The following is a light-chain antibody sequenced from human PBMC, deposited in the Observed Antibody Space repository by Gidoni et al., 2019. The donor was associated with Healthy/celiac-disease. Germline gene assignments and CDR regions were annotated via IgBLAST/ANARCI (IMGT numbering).Light chain of an antibody. Sequence: DIQMTQSPSSLSASVGDRVTITCQASQDISNYLNWYQQKPGKATKLLIYDASNLETGVPSRFSGSGSGTEFTFTISSLQPEDIATYYCQQYDNPFTFGQGTRLEIK. CDR3: QQYDNPFT. J-gene: IGKJ5*01. CDR1: QDISNY. CDR2: DAS. V-gene: IGKV1-33*01.